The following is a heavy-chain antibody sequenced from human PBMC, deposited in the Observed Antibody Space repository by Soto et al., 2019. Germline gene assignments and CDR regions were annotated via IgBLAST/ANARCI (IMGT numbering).Heavy chain of an antibody. CDR3: ATVGAGIVDDGGNSGDY. CDR2: FDPEDGET. CDR1: GCTLTELS. V-gene: IGHV1-24*01. D-gene: IGHD2-21*02. J-gene: IGHJ4*02. Sequence: GASVKVSCKVSGCTLTELSMHWVRQAPGKGLEWMGGFDPEDGETIYAQKFQGRVTMTEDTSTDTAYMELSSLRSEDTAVYYCATVGAGIVDDGGNSGDYWGQGTLVTVSS.